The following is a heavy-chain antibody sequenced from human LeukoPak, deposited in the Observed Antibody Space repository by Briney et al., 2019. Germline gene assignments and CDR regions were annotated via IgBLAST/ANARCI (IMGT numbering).Heavy chain of an antibody. CDR3: ARSGAATERANWFDP. J-gene: IGHJ5*02. V-gene: IGHV3-11*01. Sequence: GSLRLSCAASGFTFSDYYMSWIRQAPGKGLEWVSYISSSGSTIYYADSVKGRFTISRDNAKNSLYLQMNSLRAEDTAVYYCARSGAATERANWFDPWGQGTLVTVSS. CDR2: ISSSGSTI. D-gene: IGHD1-26*01. CDR1: GFTFSDYY.